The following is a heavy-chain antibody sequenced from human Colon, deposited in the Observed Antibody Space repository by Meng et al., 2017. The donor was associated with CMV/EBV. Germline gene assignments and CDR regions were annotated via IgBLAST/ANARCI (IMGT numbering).Heavy chain of an antibody. D-gene: IGHD4/OR15-4a*01. CDR2: IFPRGTT. J-gene: IGHJ5*02. CDR3: AKEGADNWFDP. Sequence: GSLRLSCNVAGGSLSPHYWSWIRQPAGKGLEWRGYIFPRGTTNYNISLKGRLTISVDTSKNQFFLNLTSVTAADTAVYYCAKEGADNWFDPWGPGIQVTVSS. CDR1: GGSLSPHY. V-gene: IGHV4-59*11.